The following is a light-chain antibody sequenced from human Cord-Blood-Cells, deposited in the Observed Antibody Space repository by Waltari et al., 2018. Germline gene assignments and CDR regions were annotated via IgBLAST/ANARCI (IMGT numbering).Light chain of an antibody. V-gene: IGLV2-23*01. J-gene: IGLJ1*01. CDR1: SIAVGCYNL. Sequence: QSALTQPASVSGSPGQSLTISCTGTSIAVGCYNLVPWYQQHPGKAPKLMIYEGSKRPSGVSNRFSGSKSGNTASLTISGLQAEDEADYYCCSYAGSSTYVFGTGTKVTVL. CDR2: EGS. CDR3: CSYAGSSTYV.